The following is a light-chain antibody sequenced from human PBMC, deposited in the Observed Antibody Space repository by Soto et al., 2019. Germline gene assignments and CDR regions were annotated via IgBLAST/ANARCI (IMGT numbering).Light chain of an antibody. CDR2: EVS. V-gene: IGLV2-14*01. CDR1: SSDVGGYNY. Sequence: QSALTQPASVSGSPGQSITISCTGTSSDVGGYNYVSWYQQHPGKAPKLMIYEVSNRPSGVSNRFSGSKSGNTASLTISGLQADDEADYYCSSYTGSNTLGVFGGGTKLTVL. J-gene: IGLJ2*01. CDR3: SSYTGSNTLGV.